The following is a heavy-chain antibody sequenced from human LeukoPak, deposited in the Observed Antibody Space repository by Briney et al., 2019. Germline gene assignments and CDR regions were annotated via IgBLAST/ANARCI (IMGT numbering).Heavy chain of an antibody. V-gene: IGHV3-48*03. CDR3: AELGITMIGGV. CDR2: ISTSGGIT. J-gene: IGHJ6*04. D-gene: IGHD3-10*02. Sequence: GGSLRLSCTASGFTFSTYEMIWVRQAPGKGLEWISYISTSGGITYYADSVKGRFTISRDNAKNSLYLQMNSLRAEDTAVYYCAELGITMIGGVWGKGTTVTISS. CDR1: GFTFSTYE.